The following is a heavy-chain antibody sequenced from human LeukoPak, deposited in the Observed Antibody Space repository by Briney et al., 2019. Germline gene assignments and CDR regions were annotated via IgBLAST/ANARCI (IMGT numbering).Heavy chain of an antibody. CDR3: AKDPYSYGSYFDY. J-gene: IGHJ4*02. CDR1: GFTFSGCG. CDR2: IWYDGRDK. V-gene: IGHV3-30*02. Sequence: GGSLRLSCAASGFTFSGCGMHWVRQAPGKGLEWVAFIWYDGRDKYYVDSVKGRFTISRDNSKNTLYLRMNSLRAEDTAMYYCAKDPYSYGSYFDYWGQGTLVIVSS. D-gene: IGHD5-18*01.